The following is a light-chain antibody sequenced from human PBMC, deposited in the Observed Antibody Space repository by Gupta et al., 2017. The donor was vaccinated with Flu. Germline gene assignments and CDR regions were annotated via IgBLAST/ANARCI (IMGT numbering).Light chain of an antibody. J-gene: IGLJ2*01. CDR3: NSRDSTDNHQAV. CDR1: SLRNSY. V-gene: IGLV3-19*01. Sequence: SSELTQDPAVSVALGQTVMITCQGDSLRNSYGSWYQQKPGQAPVLVIYAKNIRPSGIPDRFSGSSSGNTASLTITGAQAEDEADYYCNSRDSTDNHQAVFGGGTKLTVL. CDR2: AKN.